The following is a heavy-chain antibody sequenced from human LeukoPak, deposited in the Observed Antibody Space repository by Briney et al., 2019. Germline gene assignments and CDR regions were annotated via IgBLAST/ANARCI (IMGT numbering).Heavy chain of an antibody. V-gene: IGHV1-69*02. CDR1: GGTFSSYT. D-gene: IGHD3-3*01. J-gene: IGHJ4*02. CDR3: AIKHDLWSGYYSDSFDY. Sequence: SVKVSCKASGGTFSSYTISWVRQAPGQGLEWIGRIIPLLGIANYAQKFQGRVTITADKSTSTAYMELSSLRSEDTAVYYCAIKHDLWSGYYSDSFDYWGQGTLVTVSS. CDR2: IIPLLGIA.